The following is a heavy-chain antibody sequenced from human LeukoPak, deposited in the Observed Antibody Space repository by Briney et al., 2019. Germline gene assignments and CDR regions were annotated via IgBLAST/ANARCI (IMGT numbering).Heavy chain of an antibody. J-gene: IGHJ5*02. V-gene: IGHV1-69*04. CDR1: GGTFSSYA. CDR3: ARDVDCSSTSCLSWFDP. D-gene: IGHD2-2*01. Sequence: AASVKVSCKASGGTFSSYAISWVRQAPGQGLEWMGRIIPILGIANYAQKFQGRVTITADKSTSTAYMELYSLRSEDTAVYYCARDVDCSSTSCLSWFDPWGQGTLVTVSS. CDR2: IIPILGIA.